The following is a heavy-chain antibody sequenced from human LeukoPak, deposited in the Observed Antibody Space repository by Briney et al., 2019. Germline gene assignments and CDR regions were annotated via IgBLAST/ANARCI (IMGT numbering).Heavy chain of an antibody. Sequence: GGALRLSCAASGFRFSNYAMSWVRQAPGKGLEWVADINGSGDNTDNADSVKGRFTMSRDNSKNTLYLQMNSLRAEDTAVYYCARDFYGSGSHRYFDLWGRGTLVTVSS. CDR3: ARDFYGSGSHRYFDL. CDR1: GFRFSNYA. J-gene: IGHJ2*01. D-gene: IGHD3-10*01. CDR2: INGSGDNT. V-gene: IGHV3-23*01.